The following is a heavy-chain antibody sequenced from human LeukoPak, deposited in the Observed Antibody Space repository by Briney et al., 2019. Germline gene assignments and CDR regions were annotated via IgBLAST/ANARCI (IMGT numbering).Heavy chain of an antibody. Sequence: GGSLRLSCAASGFTFNNSWMNWVRQAPGKGLEWVANIKQDGSAKQYVDSVKGRFTIFRDNAKNSLYLQMNSLRVDDTAVYYCTGERVESAFDIWGQGTLVTVSS. CDR3: TGERVESAFDI. V-gene: IGHV3-7*01. CDR1: GFTFNNSW. J-gene: IGHJ3*02. CDR2: IKQDGSAK. D-gene: IGHD2-15*01.